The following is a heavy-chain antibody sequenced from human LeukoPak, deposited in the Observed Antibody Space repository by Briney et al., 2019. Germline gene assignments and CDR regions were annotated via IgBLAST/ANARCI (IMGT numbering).Heavy chain of an antibody. J-gene: IGHJ4*02. Sequence: PGGSLRLSCAASGFTFSSYWMHWVRQAPGKGLVWVSRINSDGSSTSYADSVKGRFTISRDNAKNTLYLQMNSLRAEDTAVYYCARGVLRSQFDYWGQGTLVTVSS. D-gene: IGHD3-16*01. CDR3: ARGVLRSQFDY. CDR1: GFTFSSYW. V-gene: IGHV3-74*01. CDR2: INSDGSST.